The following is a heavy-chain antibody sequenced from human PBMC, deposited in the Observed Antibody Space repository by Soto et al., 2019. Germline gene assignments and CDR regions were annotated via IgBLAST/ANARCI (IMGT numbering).Heavy chain of an antibody. Sequence: QVTLKESGPVLVKPTETLTLTCTVSGFSLSNARMGVSWIRQPPGKALEWLAHIFSNDEKSYSTSLKSRLTTSKDTSKSQVVLTMTNMDPVDTATYYCARINYDFWSGTYYFDYWGQGTLVTVSS. CDR1: GFSLSNARMG. CDR3: ARINYDFWSGTYYFDY. V-gene: IGHV2-26*01. CDR2: IFSNDEK. D-gene: IGHD3-3*01. J-gene: IGHJ4*02.